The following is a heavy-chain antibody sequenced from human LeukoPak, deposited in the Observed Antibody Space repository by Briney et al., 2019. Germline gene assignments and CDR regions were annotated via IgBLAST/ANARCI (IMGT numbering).Heavy chain of an antibody. CDR2: ISYDGSNK. V-gene: IGHV3-30-3*01. D-gene: IGHD5-24*01. CDR1: GFTFSSYA. CDR3: AREGDGYNSHVDY. J-gene: IGHJ4*02. Sequence: GRSLRLYCAAAGFTFSSYAMHWVRQAPGKGLEWVAVISYDGSNKYYADSVKGRFTISRDNSKNTLYLQMNSLRAEDTAVYYCAREGDGYNSHVDYWGQGTLVTVSS.